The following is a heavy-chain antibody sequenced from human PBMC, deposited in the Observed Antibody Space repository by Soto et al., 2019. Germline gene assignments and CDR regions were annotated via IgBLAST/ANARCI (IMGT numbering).Heavy chain of an antibody. V-gene: IGHV3-21*06. J-gene: IGHJ4*02. Sequence: WGSLRLSCAASGLTFFDYAMYFFRHSPGKGLEWVSSISSTTNYIYYGDSMKGRFTISRDNAKNPLYLEMNSLRAEDTAVYYCARESEDLTSNFDYWGQGTLVTVSS. CDR2: ISSTTNYI. CDR3: ARESEDLTSNFDY. CDR1: GLTFFDYA.